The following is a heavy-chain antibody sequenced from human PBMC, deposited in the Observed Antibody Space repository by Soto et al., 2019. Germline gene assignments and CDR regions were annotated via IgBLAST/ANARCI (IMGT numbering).Heavy chain of an antibody. V-gene: IGHV1-46*01. Sequence: GASVEASCKAPGYTFTNNYIHWLRQAPGQGLEWMGMVNPNVGTTNYAQNFQGRVAMTTDTSTSTLYMELSSLRSEDTAGYYCTRVAALVVAAHRGHPFDIWGQGTMVTV. J-gene: IGHJ3*02. CDR3: TRVAALVVAAHRGHPFDI. D-gene: IGHD2-15*01. CDR2: VNPNVGTT. CDR1: GYTFTNNY.